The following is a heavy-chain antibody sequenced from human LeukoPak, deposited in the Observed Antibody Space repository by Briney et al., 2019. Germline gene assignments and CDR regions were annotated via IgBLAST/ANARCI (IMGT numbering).Heavy chain of an antibody. Sequence: GSLRLSCAASGFTFSSYSMNWVRPAPGKGLEWVSSISSSSSYIYYADSVKGLFTISRDNAKNSLYLQMNSLRAEDTAVYYCARAQYVNAFDIWGQGTMVTVSS. CDR2: ISSSSSYI. J-gene: IGHJ3*02. V-gene: IGHV3-21*01. D-gene: IGHD3-16*01. CDR1: GFTFSSYS. CDR3: ARAQYVNAFDI.